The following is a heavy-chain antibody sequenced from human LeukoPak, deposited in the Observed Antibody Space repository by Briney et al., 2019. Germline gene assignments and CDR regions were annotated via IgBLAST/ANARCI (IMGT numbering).Heavy chain of an antibody. CDR3: ARERGSYRMDV. CDR2: ISSSSRSI. Sequence: VGSRRLSRAASGFTFNSYTRNWVREAPGQGLEGVSYISSSSRSIYYADPVRGRSTISRDNAKNSLYLQMSSLRDEDTAVYYCARERGSYRMDVWGQGTTVSVSS. J-gene: IGHJ6*02. D-gene: IGHD1-26*01. CDR1: GFTFNSYT. V-gene: IGHV3-48*02.